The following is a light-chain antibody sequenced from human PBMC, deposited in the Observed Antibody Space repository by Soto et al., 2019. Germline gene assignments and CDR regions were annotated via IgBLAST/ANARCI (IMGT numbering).Light chain of an antibody. Sequence: DIHMTQSPSTLSASVGDRVTIACRASQSISSWLAWYQQKPGKAPKLLIYDVSTLESGVPSRFSGSGSGTEFTLTISSLQPDDFATYYCQQYNSYSLTFGGGTKVDIK. CDR1: QSISSW. CDR3: QQYNSYSLT. V-gene: IGKV1-5*01. J-gene: IGKJ4*01. CDR2: DVS.